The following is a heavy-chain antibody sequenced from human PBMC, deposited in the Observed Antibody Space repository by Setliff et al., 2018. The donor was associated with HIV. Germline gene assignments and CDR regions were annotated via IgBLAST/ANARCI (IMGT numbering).Heavy chain of an antibody. V-gene: IGHV3-48*04. CDR1: GFFFKNAW. CDR3: TRVNHDYGDYVLPGVDY. CDR2: ISSGGSTI. D-gene: IGHD4-17*01. J-gene: IGHJ4*02. Sequence: GESLKISCAASGFFFKNAWMNWVRQAPGKGLEWVSHISSGGSTIHYADSVKGRFTISRDNAKNSLYLQMNSLRAEDTAVYYCTRVNHDYGDYVLPGVDYWGQGVLVTVSS.